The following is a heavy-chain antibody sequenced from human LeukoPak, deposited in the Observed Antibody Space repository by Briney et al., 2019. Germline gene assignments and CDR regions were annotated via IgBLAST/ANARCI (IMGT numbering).Heavy chain of an antibody. CDR2: IYTSGST. J-gene: IGHJ3*02. V-gene: IGHV4-4*07. CDR1: GGSISSYY. D-gene: IGHD3-22*01. Sequence: SETLSLTCTVSGGSISSYYWSWIRQPAGKGLEWIGRIYTSGSTNYNPSLKSRVTMSVDTSKNQFSLKLSSVTAADTAVYYCARGPRDYYDSSGYYYFDAFDIWGQGTMVTVSS. CDR3: ARGPRDYYDSSGYYYFDAFDI.